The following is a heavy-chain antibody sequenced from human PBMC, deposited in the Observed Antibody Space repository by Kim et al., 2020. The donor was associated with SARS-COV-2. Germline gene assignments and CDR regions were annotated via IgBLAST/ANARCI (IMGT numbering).Heavy chain of an antibody. D-gene: IGHD3-10*01. CDR3: AKDAWFGELSPKLFDY. V-gene: IGHV3-23*01. J-gene: IGHJ4*02. Sequence: GGSLRLSCAASGFTFSNYAMSWVRQAPGKGLEWVSAISGSGGSTYYADSVKGRFTISRDNSKNTLYLQMNSLRAEDTAVYYCAKDAWFGELSPKLFDYWGQGTLVTVSS. CDR1: GFTFSNYA. CDR2: ISGSGGST.